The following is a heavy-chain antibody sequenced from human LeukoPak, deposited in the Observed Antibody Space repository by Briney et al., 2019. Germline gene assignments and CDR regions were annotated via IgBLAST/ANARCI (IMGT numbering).Heavy chain of an antibody. CDR2: ISQSGNT. V-gene: IGHV4-38-2*02. CDR3: ARVMMAESEYFQH. J-gene: IGHJ1*01. D-gene: IGHD5-24*01. CDR1: GSSISNGYY. Sequence: PSETLSLTCSVSGSSISNGYYWGWIQQTPGRGLEWIGSISQSGNTYYNPSLKSRVTIFVDTSKNQFSLKLKSVTAADRAVYYCARVMMAESEYFQHWGQGTLVTVSS.